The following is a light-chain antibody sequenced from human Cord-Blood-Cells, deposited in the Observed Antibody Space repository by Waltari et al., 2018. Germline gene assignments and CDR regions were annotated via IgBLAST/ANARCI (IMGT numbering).Light chain of an antibody. V-gene: IGLV2-23*01. CDR3: CSYAGSSTYV. CDR1: SRDVGSYNL. CDR2: EGS. J-gene: IGLJ1*01. Sequence: QSALTQPASVSGSPGQSITISCTGTSRDVGSYNLVSWYQQHPGKAPKLMIYEGSKRPSGFSNRFSGSKFGNTASLTISGLQAEDEADYYCCSYAGSSTYVFGTGTKVTVL.